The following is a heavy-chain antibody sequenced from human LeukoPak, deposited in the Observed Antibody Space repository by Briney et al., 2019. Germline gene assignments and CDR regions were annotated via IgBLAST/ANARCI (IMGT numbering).Heavy chain of an antibody. CDR3: AGKAVAGPYFDY. Sequence: SETLSLTCAVYGGAFSGYYWSWIRQPPGKGLEWIGEINRRGSTNYNPSLKSRVSISVDTSKNQFSLKLTSVTAADTAVYYCAGKAVAGPYFDYWGQGTLVTVSS. CDR2: INRRGST. J-gene: IGHJ4*02. V-gene: IGHV4-34*01. CDR1: GGAFSGYY. D-gene: IGHD6-19*01.